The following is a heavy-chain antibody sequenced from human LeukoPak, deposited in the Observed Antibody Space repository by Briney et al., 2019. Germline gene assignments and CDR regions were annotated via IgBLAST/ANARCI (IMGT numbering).Heavy chain of an antibody. J-gene: IGHJ5*02. CDR1: GVSISGGAYY. D-gene: IGHD3-10*01. V-gene: IGHV4-61*02. Sequence: SQTLSLTCTVSGVSISGGAYYWTWIRQAAGKGLEWIGRIDTSGTTDYNPSLKSRVSISLDTSKNQFSLNLSSVTAADTAVYYCARDMGQTWGQGTLVTVSS. CDR2: IDTSGTT. CDR3: ARDMGQT.